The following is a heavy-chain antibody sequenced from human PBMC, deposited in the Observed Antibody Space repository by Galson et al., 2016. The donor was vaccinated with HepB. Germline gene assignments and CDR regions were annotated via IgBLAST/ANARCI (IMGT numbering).Heavy chain of an antibody. V-gene: IGHV5-51*01. CDR3: ARRGNGYKFDP. CDR1: GYSFTNYW. Sequence: QSGAEVKKPGESLRISCKGLGYSFTNYWIAWVRLMPGKGLEWMGIIYPGDSDTRYSPSFQGQVTISADKSISTAYLQWSSLKASDTAMYFCARRGNGYKFDPWVQGALVTVSS. CDR2: IYPGDSDT. J-gene: IGHJ5*02. D-gene: IGHD3-3*01.